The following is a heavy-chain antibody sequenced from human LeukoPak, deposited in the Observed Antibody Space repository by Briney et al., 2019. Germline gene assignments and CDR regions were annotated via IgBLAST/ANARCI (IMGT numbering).Heavy chain of an antibody. CDR1: GFTFSSYG. J-gene: IGHJ4*02. Sequence: GGSLRLSCAASGFTFSSYGMHWVRQAPGKGLEWVAFIGYDGSNKYYADSVKGRFTSSRDNAKNSLYLQMNSLRAEDTALYYCARGYYGSGSYYMPFDYWGQGTLVTVSS. CDR2: IGYDGSNK. V-gene: IGHV3-30*02. D-gene: IGHD3-10*01. CDR3: ARGYYGSGSYYMPFDY.